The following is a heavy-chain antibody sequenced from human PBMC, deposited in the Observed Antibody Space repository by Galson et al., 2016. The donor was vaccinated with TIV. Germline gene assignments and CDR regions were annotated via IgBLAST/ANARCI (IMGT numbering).Heavy chain of an antibody. J-gene: IGHJ4*02. V-gene: IGHV4-38-2*01. D-gene: IGHD1-1*01. CDR1: GDSISSVYS. Sequence: LSLTCGVSGDSISSVYSWGWIRQPPGRGLEWIGSFYDSGSTSYYKSSLRSRVAISVDTAKNQFSLRLTSVTAADTAIYYCAKMTRTSGPDSEYYFDRWGQGLLVSVAS. CDR3: AKMTRTSGPDSEYYFDR. CDR2: FYDSGSTS.